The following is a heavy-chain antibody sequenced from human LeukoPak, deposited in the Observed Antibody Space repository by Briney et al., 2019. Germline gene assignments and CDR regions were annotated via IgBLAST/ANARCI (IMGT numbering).Heavy chain of an antibody. CDR3: ARAFSYYYYYYMDV. CDR1: GGSISSGYY. J-gene: IGHJ6*03. CDR2: IYHSGST. V-gene: IGHV4-38-2*02. D-gene: IGHD3-3*01. Sequence: SETLSLTCTVSGGSISSGYYWGWIRQPPGKGLEWIGSIYHSGSTYYNPSLKSRVTISVDTSKNQFSLKLSSVTAADTAVYYCARAFSYYYYYYMDVWGKGTTVTVSS.